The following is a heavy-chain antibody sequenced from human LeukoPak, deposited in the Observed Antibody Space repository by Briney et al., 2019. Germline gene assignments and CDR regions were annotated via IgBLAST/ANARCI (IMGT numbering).Heavy chain of an antibody. CDR3: ARDLRGLGDYFDY. CDR1: GYPFTGYF. Sequence: ASVKVSCKASGYPFTGYFIHWVRQAPGQGLEWMGWINPDSGGTSYPPKFQGRVTMTRDKSISTAYMEVSGLRSDDTAVYYCARDLRGLGDYFDYWGQGTLVTVSS. D-gene: IGHD1-26*01. V-gene: IGHV1-2*02. CDR2: INPDSGGT. J-gene: IGHJ4*02.